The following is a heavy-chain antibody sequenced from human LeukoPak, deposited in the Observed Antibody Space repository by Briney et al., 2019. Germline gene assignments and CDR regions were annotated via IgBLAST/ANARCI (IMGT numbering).Heavy chain of an antibody. CDR3: ARDGVVTMELDS. CDR2: IYTSGST. CDR1: GGSINIYY. Sequence: SETLSFTCSVSGGSINIYYWSWIRQPAGKGLGWTGRIYTSGSTNYNPSLKTRVTMSVDTSKNQFSLKLSSVTAADTAVYYCARDGVVTMELDSWGQGTLVTVSS. D-gene: IGHD3-3*01. V-gene: IGHV4-4*07. J-gene: IGHJ4*02.